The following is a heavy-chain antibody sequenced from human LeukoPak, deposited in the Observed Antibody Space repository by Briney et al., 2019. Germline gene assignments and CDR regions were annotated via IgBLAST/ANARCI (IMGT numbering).Heavy chain of an antibody. CDR3: ARAYYYDSSSYYGENYYYYYMDV. V-gene: IGHV3-30*04. J-gene: IGHJ6*03. CDR1: DFTFSNYA. D-gene: IGHD3-22*01. Sequence: GGSLRLSCAASDFTFSNYAMHWVRQAPGKGLEWVAVILYDGTMQYYADSVKGRFTISRDNAKNSLYLQMNSLRAEDTAVYYCARAYYYDSSSYYGENYYYYYMDVWGKGTTVTISS. CDR2: ILYDGTMQ.